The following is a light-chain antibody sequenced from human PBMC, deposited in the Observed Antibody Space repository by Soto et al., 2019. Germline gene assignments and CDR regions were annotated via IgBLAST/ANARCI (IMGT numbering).Light chain of an antibody. Sequence: EIVLTQSPGTLSLSPGERATFSCRASQSIDSAYLALYQQKPGQATRLLIYATSSRATGIPDRFSGSGSGTDFTLTISRLEPEDFAVYFCQQYDTSPRTFGQGTKVVIK. J-gene: IGKJ1*01. V-gene: IGKV3-20*01. CDR3: QQYDTSPRT. CDR1: QSIDSAY. CDR2: ATS.